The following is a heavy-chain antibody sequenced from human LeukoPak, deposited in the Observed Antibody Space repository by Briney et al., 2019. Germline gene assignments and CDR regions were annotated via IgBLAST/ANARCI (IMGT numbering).Heavy chain of an antibody. Sequence: ASVTVSCTASGYTLTGYYVHWVRQAPGQGLEWMGIINPSGGSTSYAQKFQGRVTMTRDMSTSTVYMELSSLRSEDTAVYYCASSSSYYYMDVWGKGTTVTVSS. D-gene: IGHD6-13*01. CDR2: INPSGGST. CDR3: ASSSSYYYMDV. J-gene: IGHJ6*03. V-gene: IGHV1-46*01. CDR1: GYTLTGYY.